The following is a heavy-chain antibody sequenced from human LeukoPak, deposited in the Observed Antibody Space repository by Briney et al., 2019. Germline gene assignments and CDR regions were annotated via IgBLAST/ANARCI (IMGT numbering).Heavy chain of an antibody. Sequence: ASVKVSCKASGYTFTNYGITWVRQAPGQGLEWMGWISAYNANTNYAQKFQGRVTMTTDTSTSTVYMELRSLRSEDTAVYYCASNYDSSGYYLDSHFDYWGQGTLVTVSS. CDR1: GYTFTNYG. D-gene: IGHD3-22*01. CDR2: ISAYNANT. V-gene: IGHV1-18*04. CDR3: ASNYDSSGYYLDSHFDY. J-gene: IGHJ4*02.